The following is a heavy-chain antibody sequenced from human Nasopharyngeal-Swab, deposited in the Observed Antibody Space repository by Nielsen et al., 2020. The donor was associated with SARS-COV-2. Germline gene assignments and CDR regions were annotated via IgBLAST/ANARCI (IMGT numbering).Heavy chain of an antibody. CDR3: TRCGGGCYSGRDY. CDR2: IRSKAYGGTA. CDR1: GLTFEDYV. V-gene: IGHV3-49*04. Sequence: GESLKISCATSGLTFEDYVVTWVRQAPGKGLEWLGLIRSKAYGGTAEDAASVKDRFSISRDDSEGTAYLQMNSLKTEDTAVYYCTRCGGGCYSGRDYWGQGTLVTVSS. D-gene: IGHD2-15*01. J-gene: IGHJ4*02.